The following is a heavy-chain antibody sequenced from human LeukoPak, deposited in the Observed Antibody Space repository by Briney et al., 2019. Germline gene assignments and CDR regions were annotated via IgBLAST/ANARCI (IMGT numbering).Heavy chain of an antibody. V-gene: IGHV3-21*01. CDR2: ISSSSTYI. Sequence: GGSLRLSCAASGFTLSSYSMNWVRQAPGEGLEWVSSISSSSTYIYYADSVKGRFTISRDNAKNSLYLQMNSLRAEDTAVYYCARDPPSSWYYDSSGYSRRNYYGMDVWGQGTTVTVSS. CDR1: GFTLSSYS. D-gene: IGHD3-22*01. J-gene: IGHJ6*02. CDR3: ARDPPSSWYYDSSGYSRRNYYGMDV.